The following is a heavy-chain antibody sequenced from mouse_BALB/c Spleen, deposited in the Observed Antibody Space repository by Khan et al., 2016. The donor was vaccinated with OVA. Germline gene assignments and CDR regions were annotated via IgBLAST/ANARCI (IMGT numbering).Heavy chain of an antibody. D-gene: IGHD1-1*01. CDR1: GYSITSDYA. V-gene: IGHV3-2*02. Sequence: EVQLQVSGPGLVKPSQSLSLTCTVTGYSITSDYAWNWIRQFPGNKLEWMGYISYSGRTSYNPSLKSRISITRDTSKNQFFLQLNSVTTEDTATYFCARSVTITTVVATDFDYWGQGTTLTVSS. J-gene: IGHJ2*01. CDR3: ARSVTITTVVATDFDY. CDR2: ISYSGRT.